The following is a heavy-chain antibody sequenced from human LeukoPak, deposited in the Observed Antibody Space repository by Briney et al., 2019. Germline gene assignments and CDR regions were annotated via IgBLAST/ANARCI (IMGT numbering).Heavy chain of an antibody. CDR3: AKGLREPEYYFDY. J-gene: IGHJ4*02. V-gene: IGHV3-23*01. Sequence: PGGSLRLSCAASGFTFSSYAMSWVRQALGKGLEWVSAISGSGGSTYYADSVKGRFTISRDNSKNTLYLQMNSLRAEDTAVYYCAKGLREPEYYFDYWGQGTLVTVSS. D-gene: IGHD5-12*01. CDR1: GFTFSSYA. CDR2: ISGSGGST.